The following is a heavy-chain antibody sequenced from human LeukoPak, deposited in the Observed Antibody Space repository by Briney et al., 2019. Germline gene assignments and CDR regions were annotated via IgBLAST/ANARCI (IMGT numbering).Heavy chain of an antibody. Sequence: GGSLRLSCAASGFTFSSYSMNWVRQAPGKGLEWVSSISSSSSYIYYADSVKGRFTISRDNAKNSLYLQMNSLRAEDTAVYYCARATRPFGVVYSAGYYYYMDVWGKGTRSPSP. CDR1: GFTFSSYS. CDR3: ARATRPFGVVYSAGYYYYMDV. J-gene: IGHJ6*03. CDR2: ISSSSSYI. V-gene: IGHV3-21*01. D-gene: IGHD3-3*01.